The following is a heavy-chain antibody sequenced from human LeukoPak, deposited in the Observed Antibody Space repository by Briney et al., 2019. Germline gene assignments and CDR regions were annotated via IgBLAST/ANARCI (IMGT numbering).Heavy chain of an antibody. CDR2: IYYSGST. CDR1: GGSISSYY. D-gene: IGHD3-3*01. CDR3: AREIFWSGYPSMDV. J-gene: IGHJ6*03. Sequence: PSETLSLTCTVSGGSISSYYWSWIRQPPGKGLEWIGYIYYSGSTNYNPSLKSRVTISVDTSKNQFPLKLSSVTAADTAVYYCAREIFWSGYPSMDVWGKGTTVTVSS. V-gene: IGHV4-59*01.